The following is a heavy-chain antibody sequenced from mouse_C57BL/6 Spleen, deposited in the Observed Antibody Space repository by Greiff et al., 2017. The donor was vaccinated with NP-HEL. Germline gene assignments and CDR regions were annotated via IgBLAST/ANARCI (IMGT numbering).Heavy chain of an antibody. D-gene: IGHD2-3*01. V-gene: IGHV1-64*01. CDR1: GYTFTSYW. CDR3: ARSGYYEYFDV. CDR2: FHPNSGST. J-gene: IGHJ1*03. Sequence: VQLQQPGAELVKPGASVKLSCKASGYTFTSYWMHWVKQRPGQGLEWIGMFHPNSGSTNYNEKFKSKATLTVDKSSSTAYMQLSSLTSEDSAVYYCARSGYYEYFDVWGTGTTVTVSS.